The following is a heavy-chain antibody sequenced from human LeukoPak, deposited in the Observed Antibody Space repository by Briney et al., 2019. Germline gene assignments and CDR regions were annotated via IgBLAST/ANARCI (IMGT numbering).Heavy chain of an antibody. D-gene: IGHD6-13*01. CDR1: GFTFSSYE. CDR3: ARDLHEVSSWYTVGVFYYYYMDV. CDR2: IKQDGSEK. Sequence: GGSLRLSCAASGFTFSSYEMNWVRQAPGKGLEWVANIKQDGSEKYYVDSVEGRFTISRDNAKNSLYLQMNSLRAEDTAVYYCARDLHEVSSWYTVGVFYYYYMDVWGKGTTVTISS. V-gene: IGHV3-7*01. J-gene: IGHJ6*03.